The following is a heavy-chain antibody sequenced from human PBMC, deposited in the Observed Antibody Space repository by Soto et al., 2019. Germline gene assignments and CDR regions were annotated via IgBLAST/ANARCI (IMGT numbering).Heavy chain of an antibody. CDR1: GFTFRPYA. D-gene: IGHD2-21*01. V-gene: IGHV3-64D*08. CDR3: VKDCGACQRDFDY. CDR2: MTNDGSAT. J-gene: IGHJ4*02. Sequence: GGSLRLSCSASGFTFRPYAMHWVRQAPGKRLEYVSAMTNDGSATFYADSVKGRVTISRDNSGNTLYLQMSSLRVEDSAVYYCVKDCGACQRDFDYRGQGALVT.